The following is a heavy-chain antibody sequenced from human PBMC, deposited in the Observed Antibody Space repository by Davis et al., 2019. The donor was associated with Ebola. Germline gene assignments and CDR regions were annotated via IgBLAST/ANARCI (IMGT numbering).Heavy chain of an antibody. J-gene: IGHJ6*02. CDR2: INSDGSST. CDR3: ARVLIRAARAVYYYYGMDV. D-gene: IGHD6-6*01. V-gene: IGHV3-74*01. CDR1: GFTFSSYW. Sequence: HTGGSLRLSCAASGFTFSSYWMHWVRQAPGKGLVWVSRINSDGSSTSYADSVKGRFTISRDNAKNTLYLQMNSLRAEDTAVYYCARVLIRAARAVYYYYGMDVWGQGTTVTVSS.